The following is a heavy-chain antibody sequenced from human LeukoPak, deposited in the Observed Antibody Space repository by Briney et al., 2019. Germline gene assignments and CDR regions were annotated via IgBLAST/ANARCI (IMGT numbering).Heavy chain of an antibody. V-gene: IGHV1-18*01. CDR3: ARDGAINWGKYYHYGMDV. J-gene: IGHJ6*02. CDR1: GYTFTSYG. D-gene: IGHD7-27*01. Sequence: GASVKVSCKSSGYTFTSYGITWVRQAPGQGLEWMGWISVYNGNTNYAQKLQGRVTMTTDTSTSTAYMELRGLRSDDTAVYYCARDGAINWGKYYHYGMDVWGQGTTVTVSS. CDR2: ISVYNGNT.